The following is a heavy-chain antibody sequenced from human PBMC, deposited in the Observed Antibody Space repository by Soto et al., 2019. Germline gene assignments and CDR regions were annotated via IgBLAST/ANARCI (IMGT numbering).Heavy chain of an antibody. D-gene: IGHD3-9*01. CDR2: MSGSGGSK. CDR3: TTVIYYDILTGYHNVAY. V-gene: IGHV3-23*01. Sequence: CGPLSLCCTSSGFTYSSDAMNWLRQDPGEGLEWVSAMSGSGGSKYYADSVKGRFTNSRDNSKHTLYLQMNSLRAEDTAVYYCTTVIYYDILTGYHNVAYWGQRA. J-gene: IGHJ4*02. CDR1: GFTYSSDA.